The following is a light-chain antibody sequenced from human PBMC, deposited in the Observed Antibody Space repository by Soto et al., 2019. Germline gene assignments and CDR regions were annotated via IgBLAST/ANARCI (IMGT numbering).Light chain of an antibody. CDR3: QQYDNWPLS. CDR2: GAS. CDR1: QSVSSN. J-gene: IGKJ4*01. V-gene: IGKV3-15*01. Sequence: EIVMTQSPATLSVSPGERATLSCRASQSVSSNLAWYQQKPGQAPRLLIYGASTSATGIPARFSVSGSGTEFTLTISSLQSEDFAVYYCQQYDNWPLSFGGRTKVEI.